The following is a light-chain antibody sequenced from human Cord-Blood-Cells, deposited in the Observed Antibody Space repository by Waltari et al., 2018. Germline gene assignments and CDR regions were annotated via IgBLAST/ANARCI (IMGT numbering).Light chain of an antibody. Sequence: QSALTQPASVSGSPGQSITISCTGTRSDVGSYNLVSWYQQQPGKAPKRMIYEGSKRPSGVANRCSGSKSGNTADLTISGLQAEDEADYYCCSYAGSSTYVSGTGTKVTVL. J-gene: IGLJ1*01. CDR1: RSDVGSYNL. CDR2: EGS. CDR3: CSYAGSSTYV. V-gene: IGLV2-23*01.